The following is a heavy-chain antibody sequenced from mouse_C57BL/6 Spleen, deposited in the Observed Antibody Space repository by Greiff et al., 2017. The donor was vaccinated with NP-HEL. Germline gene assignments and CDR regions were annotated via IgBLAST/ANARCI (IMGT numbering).Heavy chain of an antibody. CDR1: GYTFTSYW. D-gene: IGHD4-1*01. CDR3: ARWDDRPYYYAIDY. V-gene: IGHV1-55*01. Sequence: VQLQQPGAELVKPGASVKLSCKASGYTFTSYWITWVKQRPGQGLEWIGAINPGSGSTNYNEKFKSKATLTVDKSSSTAYMQLSILTSEDSAGYYGARWDDRPYYYAIDYWGQGTSVTVSS. CDR2: INPGSGST. J-gene: IGHJ4*01.